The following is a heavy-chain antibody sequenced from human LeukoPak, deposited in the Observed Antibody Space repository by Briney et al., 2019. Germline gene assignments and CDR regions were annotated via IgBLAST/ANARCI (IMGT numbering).Heavy chain of an antibody. V-gene: IGHV3-64*05. CDR1: GFTLSMYA. J-gene: IGHJ4*02. D-gene: IGHD2-21*02. CDR2: IYSRGYSI. CDR3: VKGLCGGDCFLPLDQ. Sequence: GGSLRLSCSASGFTLSMYAMHWVRLAPDRGRGYFSSIYSRGYSIHYVHPEKGRFTICRENDQVTVFAELCSGRPEDKGVFYCVKGLCGGDCFLPLDQWGQGTLVTVSS.